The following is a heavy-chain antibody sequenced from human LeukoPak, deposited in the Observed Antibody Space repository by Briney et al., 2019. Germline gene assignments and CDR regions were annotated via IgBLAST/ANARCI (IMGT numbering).Heavy chain of an antibody. CDR1: GFIISRNA. D-gene: IGHD4-23*01. J-gene: IGHJ4*02. V-gene: IGHV3-23*01. CDR2: IEGSNDNT. Sequence: QPGGSLRLSCAASGFIISRNAMSWARHVPGKGLEWVSAIEGSNDNTHYADSVKGRFTVSRDISKNTLCLQMNSLRAEDTARYYCAKDLLRWSFDHWGQGTLVTVSS. CDR3: AKDLLRWSFDH.